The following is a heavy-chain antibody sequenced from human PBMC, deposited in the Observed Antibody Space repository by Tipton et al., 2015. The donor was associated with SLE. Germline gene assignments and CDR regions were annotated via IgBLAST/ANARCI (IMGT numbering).Heavy chain of an antibody. V-gene: IGHV1-69-2*01. J-gene: IGHJ4*02. CDR1: GYTFIDYN. D-gene: IGHD6-19*01. CDR3: ASGPVAGSSF. CDR2: VDPEDGET. Sequence: VQLVQSGAEVKKPGATVKISCKVSGYTFIDYNVHWVQQAPGKGLEWMGRVDPEDGETILAENLQGRVTITADTSTDTVYMEMSRLRSEDTAVYYCASGPVAGSSFWGQGTLVTVSS.